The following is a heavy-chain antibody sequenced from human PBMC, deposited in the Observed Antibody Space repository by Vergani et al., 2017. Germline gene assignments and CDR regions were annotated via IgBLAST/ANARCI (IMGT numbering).Heavy chain of an antibody. CDR2: TWYDGNNK. Sequence: QVQLVESGGGVVQPGRSLRLSCAASGFTFNQYGMHWVCQAPGKGLECVAVTWYDGNNKQYADSVKGRVTIYRDNSKSTMYLQMNSLRDEDTGVYYCARDLRLLYNRFDPWGQGTLVTVSS. D-gene: IGHD1-14*01. V-gene: IGHV3-33*01. CDR3: ARDLRLLYNRFDP. CDR1: GFTFNQYG. J-gene: IGHJ5*02.